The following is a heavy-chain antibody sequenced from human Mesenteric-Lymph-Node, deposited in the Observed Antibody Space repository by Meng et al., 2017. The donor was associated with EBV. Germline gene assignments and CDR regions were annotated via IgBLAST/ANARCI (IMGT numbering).Heavy chain of an antibody. CDR3: AREGYYDSSGYND. J-gene: IGHJ4*02. Sequence: QVQLQESGPGLVKPSXXLSLTCPVSGGSVSSGSYYWSWIRQPPGKGLEWIGYIYYSGSTNYNPSLKSRVIISVDTSKNQFSLKLSSVTAADTAVYYCAREGYYDSSGYNDWGQGTLVTVSS. CDR1: GGSVSSGSYY. V-gene: IGHV4-61*01. CDR2: IYYSGST. D-gene: IGHD3-22*01.